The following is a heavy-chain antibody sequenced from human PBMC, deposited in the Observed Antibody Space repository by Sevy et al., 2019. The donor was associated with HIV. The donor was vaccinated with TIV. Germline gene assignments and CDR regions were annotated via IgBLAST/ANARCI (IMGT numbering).Heavy chain of an antibody. CDR1: GGSISTNY. J-gene: IGHJ4*02. Sequence: SETLSLTCTVSGGSISTNYWSWIRQSPGKGLEWIGYIHYTGRTWYTPSLKSRATISVDTPKNQFSLELRSVTAADTAVYFCATNAFWSGAPDDWGPGNLVTVSS. CDR3: ATNAFWSGAPDD. V-gene: IGHV4-59*01. D-gene: IGHD3-3*01. CDR2: IHYTGRT.